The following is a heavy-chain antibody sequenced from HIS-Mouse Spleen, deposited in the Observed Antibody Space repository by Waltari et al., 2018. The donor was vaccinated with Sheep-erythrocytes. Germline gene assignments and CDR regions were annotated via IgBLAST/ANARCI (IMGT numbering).Heavy chain of an antibody. Sequence: EVQLVQSGAEVKKPGESLKISCKGSGYSFTSYWIGWVRQMPGKGLEWMGILYPGDSVTSYRPSFQGQVTISADKSITTAYLQWSSLKASDTAMYYCARRTYYDFWSGYYTDAFDIWGQGTMVTVSS. D-gene: IGHD3-3*01. CDR3: ARRTYYDFWSGYYTDAFDI. V-gene: IGHV5-51*03. CDR1: GYSFTSYW. J-gene: IGHJ3*02. CDR2: LYPGDSVT.